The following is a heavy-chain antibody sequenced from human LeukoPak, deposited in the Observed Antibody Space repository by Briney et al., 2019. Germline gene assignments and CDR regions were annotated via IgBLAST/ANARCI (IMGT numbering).Heavy chain of an antibody. CDR3: AKQRATAAAPYFDY. J-gene: IGHJ4*02. D-gene: IGHD6-13*01. Sequence: GGSLRLSCAASGFTLSSYAMSWVRQAPWKGLEGVSAISGSGGSTYYADSVKGRFTISRDNSKNTLYLKMNSLRAEDTAVYYCAKQRATAAAPYFDYWGQGTLVTVSS. CDR2: ISGSGGST. V-gene: IGHV3-23*01. CDR1: GFTLSSYA.